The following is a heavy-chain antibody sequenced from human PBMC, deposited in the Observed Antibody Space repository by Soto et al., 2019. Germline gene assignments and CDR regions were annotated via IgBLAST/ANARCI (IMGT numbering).Heavy chain of an antibody. Sequence: QVQLVQSGAEVKKPGASVKVSCEAYGYTFRNYGITWVRQAPGQGLEWMGWVSAYNRNTNYAQKFQERVTMTTDTAPSTAYMELRSLRSDDTAMYFCARERQWESRPYWGQGTLVTVSS. CDR3: ARERQWESRPY. CDR1: GYTFRNYG. V-gene: IGHV1-18*01. D-gene: IGHD1-26*01. CDR2: VSAYNRNT. J-gene: IGHJ4*02.